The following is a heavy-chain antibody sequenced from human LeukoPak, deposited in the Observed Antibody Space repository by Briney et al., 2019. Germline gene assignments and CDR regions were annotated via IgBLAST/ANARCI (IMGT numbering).Heavy chain of an antibody. CDR2: ISWNSDSI. CDR3: AKSPTLTSNWFDP. J-gene: IGHJ5*02. Sequence: GGSLRLSCAASGFTFSSYSMNWVRQAPGKGLEWVSGISWNSDSIGYADSVKGRFTISRDNAKNSLYLQMNSLRAEDTALYYCAKSPTLTSNWFDPWGQGTLVTVSS. D-gene: IGHD3-3*01. CDR1: GFTFSSYS. V-gene: IGHV3-9*01.